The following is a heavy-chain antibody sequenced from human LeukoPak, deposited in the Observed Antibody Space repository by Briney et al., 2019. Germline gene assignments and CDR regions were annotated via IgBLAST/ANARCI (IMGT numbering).Heavy chain of an antibody. Sequence: KPSETLSLTCAVSGYSISSGYYWGWIRQPPGKGLEWIGSIHHSGSTYYNPSLKSRVTISVDTSKNQFSLKLSSVTAADTALYYCARSSGDCTNAACPNWFDPWGQGTLVTVSS. D-gene: IGHD2-8*01. CDR2: IHHSGST. V-gene: IGHV4-38-2*01. CDR1: GYSISSGYY. CDR3: ARSSGDCTNAACPNWFDP. J-gene: IGHJ5*02.